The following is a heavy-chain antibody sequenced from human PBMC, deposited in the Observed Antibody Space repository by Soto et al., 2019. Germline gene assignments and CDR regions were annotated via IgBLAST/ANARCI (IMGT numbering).Heavy chain of an antibody. Sequence: QVHLQESGPGLVKPSQTLSLTCTVSGGSISSGGYYWSWIRQHPGKGLEWIGNISYSGSTYYNPSRKSRVSISVDTSTNQFSLRLISVTAADTAVYSCARIDGGSSGWFSYWGQGTLGTVSS. V-gene: IGHV4-31*03. CDR1: GGSISSGGYY. J-gene: IGHJ4*02. D-gene: IGHD6-19*01. CDR2: ISYSGST. CDR3: ARIDGGSSGWFSY.